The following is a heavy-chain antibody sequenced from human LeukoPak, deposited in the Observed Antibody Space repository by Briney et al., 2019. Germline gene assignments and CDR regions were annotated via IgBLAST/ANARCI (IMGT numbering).Heavy chain of an antibody. V-gene: IGHV3-30*02. CDR1: GFTLSSYS. Sequence: GGSLRLSCAASGFTLSSYSMHWVRQAPGKGLEWVAVIWHDGREKYYADSVKGRFTISRDNSKNTLYLQMSSLRAEDTAVYYCAKDMASRDDYSNLFDYWGQGTLVTVSS. CDR2: IWHDGREK. D-gene: IGHD4-11*01. J-gene: IGHJ4*02. CDR3: AKDMASRDDYSNLFDY.